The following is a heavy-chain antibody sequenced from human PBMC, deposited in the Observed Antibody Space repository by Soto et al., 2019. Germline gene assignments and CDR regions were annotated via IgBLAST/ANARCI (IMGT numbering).Heavy chain of an antibody. CDR3: ASTRAGDWLYAFDI. CDR1: GGSITSYN. V-gene: IGHV4-59*06. J-gene: IGHJ3*02. CDR2: IYYSGST. D-gene: IGHD7-27*01. Sequence: SETLCLTCTVSGGSITSYNWNWLRQPPGKALEWIGYIYYSGSTYYNPSLKSRVTISVDTSKNQFSLKLSSVTAADTAVYYCASTRAGDWLYAFDIWGQGTMVTVSS.